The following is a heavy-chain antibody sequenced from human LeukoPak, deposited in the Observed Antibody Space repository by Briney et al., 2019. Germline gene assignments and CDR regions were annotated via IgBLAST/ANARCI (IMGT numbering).Heavy chain of an antibody. V-gene: IGHV4-39*07. J-gene: IGHJ5*02. CDR1: GGSISISSYY. D-gene: IGHD3-3*01. Sequence: SETLSLTCTVSGGSISISSYYWSWIRQPPGKGLEWIGEINHSGSTNYNPSLKSRVTISVDTSKNQFSLKLSSVTAADTAVYYCARAQYDFWNGYPNWFDPWGQGTLVTVSS. CDR2: INHSGST. CDR3: ARAQYDFWNGYPNWFDP.